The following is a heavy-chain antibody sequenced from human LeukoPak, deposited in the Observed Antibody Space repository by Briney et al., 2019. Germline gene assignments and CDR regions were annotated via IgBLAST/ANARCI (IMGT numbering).Heavy chain of an antibody. CDR2: MNPNSGNT. D-gene: IGHD6-19*01. CDR1: GYTFTSYD. CDR3: ARGPPYSSGWYRSYYYYYGMDV. V-gene: IGHV1-8*01. Sequence: ASVKVSCKASGYTFTSYDINWVRQATGQGLEWMGWMNPNSGNTGYAQKFQGRVTMTRNTSISTAYMELSSLRSEDTAVYYCARGPPYSSGWYRSYYYYYGMDVWGQGTTVTVSS. J-gene: IGHJ6*02.